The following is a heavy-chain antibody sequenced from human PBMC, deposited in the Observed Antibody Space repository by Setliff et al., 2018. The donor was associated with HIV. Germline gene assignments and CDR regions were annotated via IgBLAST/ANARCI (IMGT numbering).Heavy chain of an antibody. CDR2: FRGDDRTT. J-gene: IGHJ3*02. D-gene: IGHD6-19*01. V-gene: IGHV3-74*01. CDR3: AKDLQWLVPGDI. Sequence: GGSLRLSCAVSGFTLTSSWIHWVRQAPGKGLVWVSRFRGDDRTTNYADSVKGRFTFSSDNAKNTVYLQMDALRAEDTAVYYCAKDLQWLVPGDIWGQGTMVTVSS. CDR1: GFTLTSSW.